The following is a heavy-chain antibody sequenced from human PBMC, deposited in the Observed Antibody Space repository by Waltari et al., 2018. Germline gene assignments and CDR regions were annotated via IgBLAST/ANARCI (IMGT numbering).Heavy chain of an antibody. CDR3: AKGGDSSSWFGDY. CDR2: ISWDGGST. Sequence: EVQLVESGGVVVQPGGSLRLSCAASGFTFDAYTMPWVRQAPGKGLEWVSLISWDGGSTYYADSVKGRFTISRDNSKNSLYLQMNSLRTEDTALYYCAKGGDSSSWFGDYWGQGTLVTVSS. J-gene: IGHJ4*02. D-gene: IGHD6-13*01. CDR1: GFTFDAYT. V-gene: IGHV3-43*01.